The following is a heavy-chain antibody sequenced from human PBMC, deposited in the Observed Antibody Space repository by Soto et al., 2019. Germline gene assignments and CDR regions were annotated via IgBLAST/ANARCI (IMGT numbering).Heavy chain of an antibody. J-gene: IGHJ4*02. Sequence: QVHLVQSGAEVKKPGASVKVSCKASGYTFTSYGITWVRQAPGQGLEWMGWISAHNGNTDSAQKLQGRVIVTRDTSTSTAYMELRRLISDDTAVYYCARGRYGDYWGQGALVTVSS. CDR3: ARGRYGDY. V-gene: IGHV1-18*01. CDR2: ISAHNGNT. CDR1: GYTFTSYG. D-gene: IGHD1-1*01.